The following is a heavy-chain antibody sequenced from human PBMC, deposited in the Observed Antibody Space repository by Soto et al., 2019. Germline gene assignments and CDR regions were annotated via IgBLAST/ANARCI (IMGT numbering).Heavy chain of an antibody. CDR1: GFTFSGST. CDR2: ISTKPNNYAT. Sequence: GSLRLSCAASGFTFSGSTMHWVRQASGKGLEWVGLISTKPNNYATAYAASVKGRFIISRDDSKSTAYLQMNSLKSEDAAVYYCSRHGPVRDIVVVADVYYYHGMDVWGQGT. D-gene: IGHD2-21*01. V-gene: IGHV3-73*01. CDR3: SRHGPVRDIVVVADVYYYHGMDV. J-gene: IGHJ6*02.